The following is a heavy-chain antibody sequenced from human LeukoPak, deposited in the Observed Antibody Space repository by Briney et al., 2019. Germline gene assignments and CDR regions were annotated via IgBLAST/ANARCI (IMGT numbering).Heavy chain of an antibody. CDR3: AKTIVLMVYTNDY. Sequence: GGSLRLSCAASGFTFSSYAMSWVRQAPGKGLEWVSAISGSGGSTYYADSVKGRFTTSRDNSKNTLYLQMNSLRAEDTAVYYCAKTIVLMVYTNDYWGQGTLVTVSS. J-gene: IGHJ4*02. CDR2: ISGSGGST. V-gene: IGHV3-23*01. D-gene: IGHD2-8*01. CDR1: GFTFSSYA.